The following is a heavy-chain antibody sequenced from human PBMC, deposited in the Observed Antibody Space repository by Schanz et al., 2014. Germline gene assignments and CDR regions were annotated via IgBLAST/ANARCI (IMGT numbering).Heavy chain of an antibody. D-gene: IGHD3-10*01. CDR1: GFTFSSYW. V-gene: IGHV3-74*02. J-gene: IGHJ5*02. CDR3: ARPALWCGDNCGGP. Sequence: VHLLESGGGLVEPGGSLRLSCAASGFTFSSYWMHWVRQVPGKELVWVSRIKSDGSSTSYADSVKDRFTISRDNAKNTLYLQMNSLRAEGTAVYYCARPALWCGDNCGGPWGQGTLVTVAS. CDR2: IKSDGSST.